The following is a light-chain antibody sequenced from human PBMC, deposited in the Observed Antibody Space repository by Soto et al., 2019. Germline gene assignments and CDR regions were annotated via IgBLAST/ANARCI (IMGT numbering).Light chain of an antibody. J-gene: IGKJ1*01. V-gene: IGKV1-17*01. Sequence: DIQMTQSPSSLSASVGDRVTITCRASQGVGNDLAWFQQKPGKAPERLIYDASSLHSGVPSRFSGSGSGTEFTLTISSLQPADFATYYCLQHTTYPWTFGQGTKVEIQ. CDR2: DAS. CDR1: QGVGND. CDR3: LQHTTYPWT.